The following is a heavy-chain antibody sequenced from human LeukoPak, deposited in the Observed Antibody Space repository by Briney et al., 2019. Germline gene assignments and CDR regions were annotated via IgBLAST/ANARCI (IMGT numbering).Heavy chain of an antibody. J-gene: IGHJ4*02. V-gene: IGHV3-66*01. CDR2: IYSGGST. Sequence: SCKASGGTFSRYAISWVRQAPGKGLEWVSVIYSGGSTYNADSVKGRFTISRDSSKNTLYLQMNSLRAEDTAVYYCARIAVAGLNCDFWGQGTLVTVSS. D-gene: IGHD6-19*01. CDR1: GGTFSRYA. CDR3: ARIAVAGLNCDF.